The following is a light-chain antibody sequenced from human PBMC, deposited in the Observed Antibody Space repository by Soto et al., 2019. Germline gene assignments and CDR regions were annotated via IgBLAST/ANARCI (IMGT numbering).Light chain of an antibody. V-gene: IGKV3-20*01. Sequence: EIVLTQSPGTLSLSPGERATLSCRASQSVSSSYLAWYQQKPGQAPKLLIYGASSSPTGSPDRFSGSGSGTDITLTISRLEPDYLETYYCQHTTDFTFGQGPKVEIK. J-gene: IGKJ2*01. CDR3: QHTTDFT. CDR1: QSVSSSY. CDR2: GAS.